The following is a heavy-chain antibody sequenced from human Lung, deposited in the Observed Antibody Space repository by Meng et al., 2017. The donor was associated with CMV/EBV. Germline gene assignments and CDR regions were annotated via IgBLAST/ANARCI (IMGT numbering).Heavy chain of an antibody. Sequence: GESXKISCAASGFPFSSAWMSWVRQAPGKGLEWVGRIKSKSDGGTTDYAAPVKGRITISRDDSKKMLFLQMDTLKTEDTAVYYCTTDRASSVWYWTPTNFWGQGTXVNGSS. V-gene: IGHV3-15*01. J-gene: IGHJ4*02. D-gene: IGHD6-19*01. CDR3: TTDRASSVWYWTPTNF. CDR1: GFPFSSAW. CDR2: IKSKSDGGTT.